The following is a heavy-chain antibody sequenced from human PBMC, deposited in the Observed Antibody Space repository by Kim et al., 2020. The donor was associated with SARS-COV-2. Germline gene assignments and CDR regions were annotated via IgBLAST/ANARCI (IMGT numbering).Heavy chain of an antibody. V-gene: IGHV3-21*01. CDR3: ARDQKWVVTRASVGAFDI. Sequence: VRGRFTISRDNAKKSLYLQMSSLRAEDTAIYYCARDQKWVVTRASVGAFDIWGQGTMVTVSS. J-gene: IGHJ3*02. D-gene: IGHD2-21*02.